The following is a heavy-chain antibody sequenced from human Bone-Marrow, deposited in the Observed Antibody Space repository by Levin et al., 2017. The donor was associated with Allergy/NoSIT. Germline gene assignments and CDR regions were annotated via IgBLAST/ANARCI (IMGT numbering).Heavy chain of an antibody. V-gene: IGHV2-5*02. J-gene: IGHJ5*02. D-gene: IGHD4-11*01. CDR3: AHSHTPSNNWVKNWFDP. CDR2: IYWDDDK. Sequence: SGPTLVKPTQTLTLTCTFSGFSLSPSGVSVGWIRQPPGKALEWLAVIYWDDDKRYSPSLKSRLTITKDNSKNQVVLTMTNMDPVDTAIYYCAHSHTPSNNWVKNWFDPWGQGTLVTVSS. CDR1: GFSLSPSGVS.